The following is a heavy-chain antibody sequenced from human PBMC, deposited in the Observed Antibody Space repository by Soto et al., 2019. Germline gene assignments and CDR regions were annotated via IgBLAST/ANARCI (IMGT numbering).Heavy chain of an antibody. Sequence: ASVKVSCKASGYTFTYYSIHWVRQAPGQGLECLGWINPNSGGAKYSKSFQGRVTMTRDTSISTAYMELSRLRSDDTAVYYCAREGSGYNFWGQGTQLTVSS. D-gene: IGHD5-12*01. V-gene: IGHV1-2*02. J-gene: IGHJ4*02. CDR2: INPNSGGA. CDR3: AREGSGYNF. CDR1: GYTFTYYS.